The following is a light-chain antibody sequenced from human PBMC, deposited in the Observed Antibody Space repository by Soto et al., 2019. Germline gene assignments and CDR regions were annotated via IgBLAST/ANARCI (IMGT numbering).Light chain of an antibody. Sequence: QSVLTQGPSVSGTPGQRVTISCSGSSSNIGSNSVYWYQHLTGTAPKLLIYRNNQRPSGVPDRISGSKSDTSASLAISGLRYEDGADYYCATRDDSVSGFVFGTGNKVTVL. J-gene: IGLJ1*01. CDR2: RNN. V-gene: IGLV1-47*01. CDR3: ATRDDSVSGFV. CDR1: SSNIGSNS.